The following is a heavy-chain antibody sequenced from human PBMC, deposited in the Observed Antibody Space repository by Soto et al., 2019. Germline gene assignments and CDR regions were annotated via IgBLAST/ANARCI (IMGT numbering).Heavy chain of an antibody. J-gene: IGHJ4*02. CDR1: GFNFKSYA. Sequence: LRLSCAASGFNFKSYAMSWVRQAPGKGLEWVSHIGANGDSTYYADSVKGRFTISRDNSKNTVYLQMESLRAEDTAVYYCTGATYSDYWGQGTLVTVSS. V-gene: IGHV3-23*01. CDR2: IGANGDST. CDR3: TGATYSDY.